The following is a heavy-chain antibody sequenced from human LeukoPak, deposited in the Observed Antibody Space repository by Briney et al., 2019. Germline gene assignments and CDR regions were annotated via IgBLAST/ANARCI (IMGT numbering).Heavy chain of an antibody. CDR2: ISAYNGNT. D-gene: IGHD3-3*01. J-gene: IGHJ5*02. Sequence: ASVKVSCKASGYTFTSYGISWVRQAPGQGLEWMGWISAYNGNTNYAQKLQGRVTMTTDTSTSTAYMELRSLRSDDTAVYYCARDKGRFLEWLLLGDSPIDPWGQGTLVTVSS. CDR3: ARDKGRFLEWLLLGDSPIDP. V-gene: IGHV1-18*01. CDR1: GYTFTSYG.